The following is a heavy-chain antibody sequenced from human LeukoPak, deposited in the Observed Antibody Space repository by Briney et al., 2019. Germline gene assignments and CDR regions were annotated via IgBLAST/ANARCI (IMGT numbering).Heavy chain of an antibody. CDR3: ARHDY. J-gene: IGHJ4*02. CDR1: DGSINNYY. Sequence: KPSETLSLTCSVSDGSINNYYWSWVRQPPGKGLEWIGYIYSSGSTNYNPSLKSRVTISVDTSKNQFSLRLSSVTAADTAVYCARHDYWGQGSLVTVSS. V-gene: IGHV4-4*09. CDR2: IYSSGST.